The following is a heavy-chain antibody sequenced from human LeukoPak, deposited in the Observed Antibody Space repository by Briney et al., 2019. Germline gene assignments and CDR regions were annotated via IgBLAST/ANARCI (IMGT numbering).Heavy chain of an antibody. V-gene: IGHV3-21*01. CDR2: ISSGGVYI. J-gene: IGHJ3*02. Sequence: GGSLRLPCAASGFTFSSYAMNWVRQAPGKGLEWVSSISSGGVYIYYADSVKGRFTISRDNAKNSLYLQMNSLRAEDTAVYYCARGGDYAAFDIWGQGTMVTVSS. D-gene: IGHD4-17*01. CDR3: ARGGDYAAFDI. CDR1: GFTFSSYA.